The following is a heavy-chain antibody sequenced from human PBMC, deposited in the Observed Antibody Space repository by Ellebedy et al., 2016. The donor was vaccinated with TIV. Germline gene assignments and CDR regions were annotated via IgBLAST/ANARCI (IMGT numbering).Heavy chain of an antibody. V-gene: IGHV3-30*18. Sequence: PGGSLRLSCAASGFTFSTFTMHWVRQAPGKEPEWVAVISYNGTNKYYADSVKGRFILSRDNSKNTLHLQMNSLRAEDTAVYYCAKSRPALTSGSYWGYFDYWGQGALVTVSS. CDR3: AKSRPALTSGSYWGYFDY. D-gene: IGHD1-26*01. J-gene: IGHJ4*02. CDR2: ISYNGTNK. CDR1: GFTFSTFT.